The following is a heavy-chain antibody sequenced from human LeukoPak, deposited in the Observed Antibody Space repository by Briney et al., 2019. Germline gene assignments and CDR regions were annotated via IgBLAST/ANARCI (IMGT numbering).Heavy chain of an antibody. CDR2: IYYTGST. CDR3: AAEVGDYVDY. D-gene: IGHD1-26*01. V-gene: IGHV4-59*01. CDR1: GGSINSYY. Sequence: PSETLSLTCTVSGGSINSYYWSWIRQPPGKGLEWIGYIYYTGSTNYNPSLKSRVTISVDTSKNQFSLNLSSVTAADTAVYYCAAEVGDYVDYWGQGTLVTVSS. J-gene: IGHJ4*02.